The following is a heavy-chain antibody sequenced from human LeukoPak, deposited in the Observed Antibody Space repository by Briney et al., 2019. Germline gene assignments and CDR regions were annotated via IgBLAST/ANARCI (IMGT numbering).Heavy chain of an antibody. V-gene: IGHV3-23*01. D-gene: IGHD4-17*01. J-gene: IGHJ4*02. CDR1: GFAFSNHA. Sequence: GGSLRLSCTASGFAFSNHAMSWVRQAPGKGLEWVSSISISGGTTYYADSVRGRFTISRENSKSTLYLQMNSLRADDTAVYYCANEIRPNDYWGQGTLVTVSS. CDR3: ANEIRPNDY. CDR2: ISISGGTT.